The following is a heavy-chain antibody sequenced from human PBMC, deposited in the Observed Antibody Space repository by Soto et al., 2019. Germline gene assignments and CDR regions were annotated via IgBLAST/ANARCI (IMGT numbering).Heavy chain of an antibody. Sequence: SETLSLTCNVSGVSISIEHYHWPWLRQSPGKELEWIGYIYYSGSTNYNPSLKSRLTISVDTSKNQFSLKLSSVTAADTAVYYCASIAARTNWFDPWGQGTLVTVSS. J-gene: IGHJ5*02. V-gene: IGHV4-61*01. CDR1: GVSISIEHYH. D-gene: IGHD6-6*01. CDR3: ASIAARTNWFDP. CDR2: IYYSGST.